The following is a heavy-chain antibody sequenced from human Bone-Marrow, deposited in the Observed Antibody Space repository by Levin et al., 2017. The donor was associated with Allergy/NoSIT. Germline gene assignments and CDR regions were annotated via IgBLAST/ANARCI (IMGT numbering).Heavy chain of an antibody. CDR2: ISAGDAST. CDR3: AKVRRGLDAFDI. D-gene: IGHD3/OR15-3a*01. J-gene: IGHJ3*02. Sequence: GGSLRLSCAASGFTFSSSAMSRVRQAPGKGLEWVSSISAGDASTYYTDSVKGRLTVSRDNSKNTLYLQMNSLRAEDTALYYCAKVRRGLDAFDIWGQGTMVTVSS. V-gene: IGHV3-23*01. CDR1: GFTFSSSA.